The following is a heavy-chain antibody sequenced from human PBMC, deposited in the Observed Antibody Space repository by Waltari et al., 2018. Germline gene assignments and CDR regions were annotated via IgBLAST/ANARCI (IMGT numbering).Heavy chain of an antibody. CDR2: IIPIFGTA. Sequence: QVQLVQSGAEVKKPGSSVKVSCKASGGTFSSYAISWVRQAPGQGLEWMGAIIPIFGTANYAQKFQGRVTITADESTSTAYMELSSLKSEDTAVYYCARVIRSTSLKYYYYYMDVWGKGTTVTVSS. CDR1: GGTFSSYA. J-gene: IGHJ6*03. V-gene: IGHV1-69*01. D-gene: IGHD2-2*01. CDR3: ARVIRSTSLKYYYYYMDV.